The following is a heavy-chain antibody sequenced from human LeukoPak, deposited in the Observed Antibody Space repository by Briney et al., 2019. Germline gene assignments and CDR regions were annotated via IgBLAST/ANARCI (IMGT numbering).Heavy chain of an antibody. V-gene: IGHV1-18*04. CDR2: ISAYNGNT. J-gene: IGHJ6*04. Sequence: ASVKVSCKASGYTFTIYGISWVRQAPGQGLEWMGWISAYNGNTNYAQKLQGKVTMTTDTSTSTAYMELRSLRSDDTAVYYCARPRVYNWNDNYYYGMDVWGKGNTVTVSS. CDR1: GYTFTIYG. CDR3: ARPRVYNWNDNYYYGMDV. D-gene: IGHD1-1*01.